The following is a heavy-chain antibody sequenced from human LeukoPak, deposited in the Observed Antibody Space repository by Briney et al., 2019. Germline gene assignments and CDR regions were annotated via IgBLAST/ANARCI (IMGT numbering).Heavy chain of an antibody. Sequence: GGSLRLSCAASGFTFSSYWMSWVRQAPGKGLEWVANINQGGSDKYYVDSVRGRFTISRDNANNLLYLQMNSLRGEDTAVYYCTRDRSRAEDDWGQGTLVTVSS. J-gene: IGHJ4*02. CDR3: TRDRSRAEDD. V-gene: IGHV3-7*01. CDR1: GFTFSSYW. D-gene: IGHD1-14*01. CDR2: INQGGSDK.